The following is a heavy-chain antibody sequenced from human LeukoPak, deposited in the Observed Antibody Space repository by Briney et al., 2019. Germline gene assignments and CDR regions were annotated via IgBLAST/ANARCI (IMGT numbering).Heavy chain of an antibody. CDR2: IYYRGST. V-gene: IGHV4-59*01. CDR1: GGSISSYY. Sequence: SETLSLTCTDAGGSISSYYWSWIRQPPGKGMEWLGYIYYRGSTTYNRSLKSRVTISVDTSKNQFSMKLSSVTAADTAVYYCGRGSTTFGYWGQGTLVIVSS. D-gene: IGHD3-10*02. CDR3: GRGSTTFGY. J-gene: IGHJ4*02.